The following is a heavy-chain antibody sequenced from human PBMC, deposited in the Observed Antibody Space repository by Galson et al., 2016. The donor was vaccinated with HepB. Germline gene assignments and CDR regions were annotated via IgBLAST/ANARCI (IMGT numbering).Heavy chain of an antibody. D-gene: IGHD6-13*01. Sequence: LSLTCTVSGGSISSGGYYWSWIRQHPGKGLEWIGYIYYSGSTYYNPSLKSRVTISVDTSENQFSLKLSSVTAADTAVYYCARCRAAAGDYDYYYMDVWGKGTTVTVSS. V-gene: IGHV4-31*03. J-gene: IGHJ6*03. CDR3: ARCRAAAGDYDYYYMDV. CDR1: GGSISSGGYY. CDR2: IYYSGST.